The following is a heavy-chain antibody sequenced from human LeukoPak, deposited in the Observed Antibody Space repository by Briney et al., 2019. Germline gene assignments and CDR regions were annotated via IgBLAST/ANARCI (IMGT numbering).Heavy chain of an antibody. CDR2: IIPIFGTA. J-gene: IGHJ6*03. CDR3: ARGDNIVVVPAAIRDYYYYYMDV. D-gene: IGHD2-2*02. Sequence: GASVKVSCKASGGTFSSYAISWVRQAPGQGLEWMGGIIPIFGTANYAQKFQGRVTITTDESTSTAYMELSSLRSEDTAVYYCARGDNIVVVPAAIRDYYYYYMDVRGKGTTVTVSS. CDR1: GGTFSSYA. V-gene: IGHV1-69*05.